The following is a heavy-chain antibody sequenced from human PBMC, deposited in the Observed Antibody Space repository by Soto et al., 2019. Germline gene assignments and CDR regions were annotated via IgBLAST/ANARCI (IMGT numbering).Heavy chain of an antibody. V-gene: IGHV3-21*06. Sequence: GGSLRLSCSASGFNFNSYTMNWVRQAPGKGLEWVSSISRFSDRTYYADSVKGRFATFRANAENSVYLQVNSLRAEDTAVYYCARDRGYDAHDYYYNAMDVWGQGTMVTVSS. CDR3: ARDRGYDAHDYYYNAMDV. CDR1: GFNFNSYT. J-gene: IGHJ6*02. D-gene: IGHD2-15*01. CDR2: ISRFSDRT.